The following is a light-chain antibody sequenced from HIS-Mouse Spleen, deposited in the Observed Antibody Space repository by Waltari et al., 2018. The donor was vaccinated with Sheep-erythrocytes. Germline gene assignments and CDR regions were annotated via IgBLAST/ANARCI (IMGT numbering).Light chain of an antibody. V-gene: IGLV2-23*02. CDR2: EVS. J-gene: IGLJ3*02. CDR1: SSDVGSYNL. Sequence: QSALTQPASVSGSPGQSITISCTGTSSDVGSYNLVSWYQQHPGKAPKLMIYEVSKRPSGVCNSCSGSKSGNTASLTISGLQAEDEADYYCCSYAGSSTPWVFGGGTKLTVL. CDR3: CSYAGSSTPWV.